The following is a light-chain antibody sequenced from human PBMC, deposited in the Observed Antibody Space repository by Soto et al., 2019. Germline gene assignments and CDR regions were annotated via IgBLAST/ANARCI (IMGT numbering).Light chain of an antibody. CDR1: MSISTY. Sequence: IQVAMSAFSLTASVGDRVTIICLASMSISTYLNWYQQKPGKAPNLLIYTASSLESGVPSRFSGSGSGTDFTPTISSLQPEDFATYFCQQSYSSPRTFGRGTKVDIK. CDR2: TAS. J-gene: IGKJ4*02. V-gene: IGKV1-39*01. CDR3: QQSYSSPRT.